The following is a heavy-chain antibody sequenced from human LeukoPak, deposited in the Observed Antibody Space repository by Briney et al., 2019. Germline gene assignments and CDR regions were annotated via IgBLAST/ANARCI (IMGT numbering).Heavy chain of an antibody. CDR2: ISSSGSTI. V-gene: IGHV3-11*04. CDR1: GFTFSDYY. D-gene: IGHD6-6*01. J-gene: IGHJ4*02. Sequence: GGSLRLSCAASGFTFSDYYMSWIRQAPGKGLEWVSYISSSGSTIYYADSVKGRFTISRDNSKNTLYLQMNSLRAEDTAVYYCASSTVRPSIAARRVDYWGQGTLVTVSS. CDR3: ASSTVRPSIAARRVDY.